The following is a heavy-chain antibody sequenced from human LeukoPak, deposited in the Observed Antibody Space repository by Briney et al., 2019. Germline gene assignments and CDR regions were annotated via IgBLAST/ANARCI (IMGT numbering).Heavy chain of an antibody. Sequence: LSLTCTVSGGSISSGGYYWSWIRQAPGKGLEWVSCTSSSGSTMYYADSVKGRFTISRDNAKNSLYLQMNSLRAEDTAVYYCARARYSNTWFDYWGQGALVTVSS. J-gene: IGHJ4*02. CDR1: GGSISSGGYY. D-gene: IGHD6-13*01. V-gene: IGHV3-11*01. CDR2: TSSSGSTM. CDR3: ARARYSNTWFDY.